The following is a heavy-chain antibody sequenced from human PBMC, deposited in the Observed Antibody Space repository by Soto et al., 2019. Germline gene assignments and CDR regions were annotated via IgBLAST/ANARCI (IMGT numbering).Heavy chain of an antibody. D-gene: IGHD6-6*01. V-gene: IGHV4-31*03. CDR2: TYYSGST. J-gene: IGHJ5*02. CDR1: GGSISSGGFY. Sequence: QVQLLESGPGLVKPSQTLSLTCTVSGGSISSGGFYWTWIRQHPGKGLEWIGYTYYSGSTYYNPSLKSRVTISXXTXKXRFTLTLNSVTAANTAVYYCARDKSQRRTSYNWFDPWGQGTLVTVSS. CDR3: ARDKSQRRTSYNWFDP.